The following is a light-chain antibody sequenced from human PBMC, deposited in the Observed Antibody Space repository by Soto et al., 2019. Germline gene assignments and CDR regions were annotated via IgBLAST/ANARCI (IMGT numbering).Light chain of an antibody. CDR1: QSVSSY. J-gene: IGKJ3*01. Sequence: EIVLPQSPATLSLSPGERSTLSGRASQSVSSYLAWYQQKPGQAPRLLIYDASNRATGIPARFSGSGSGTDFTLTISSLEPEDFAVYYCQQRSNWPLTFGPGTKVDIK. V-gene: IGKV3-11*01. CDR2: DAS. CDR3: QQRSNWPLT.